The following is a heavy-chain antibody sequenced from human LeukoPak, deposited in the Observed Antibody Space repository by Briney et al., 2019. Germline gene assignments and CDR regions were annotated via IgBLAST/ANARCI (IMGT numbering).Heavy chain of an antibody. CDR3: AKDHPINKIAHGMDV. CDR2: ISYDGRDQ. V-gene: IGHV3-30*18. Sequence: QPGGSLRLSCVGSGFTFSSYGIHWVRQAPGKGLEWVAVISYDGRDQYYTDSVKGRFTISRDNSKTTLWLQINSLRAEDTAVYYCAKDHPINKIAHGMDVWGQGTTVTVSS. D-gene: IGHD3-22*01. CDR1: GFTFSSYG. J-gene: IGHJ6*02.